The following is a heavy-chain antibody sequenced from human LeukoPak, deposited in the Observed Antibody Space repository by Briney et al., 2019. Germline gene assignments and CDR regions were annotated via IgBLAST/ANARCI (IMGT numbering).Heavy chain of an antibody. J-gene: IGHJ4*02. V-gene: IGHV4-39*01. Sequence: SETLSLTCSVSGGSISSSSYYWGWIRQPPGKGLEWIGSIYYSGSTYYNPSLKSRVTISVDTSKNQFSLRLTSVTAADTAVYYCARQTGSGLFILPGGQGTLVTVSS. CDR2: IYYSGST. CDR1: GGSISSSSYY. D-gene: IGHD3/OR15-3a*01. CDR3: ARQTGSGLFILP.